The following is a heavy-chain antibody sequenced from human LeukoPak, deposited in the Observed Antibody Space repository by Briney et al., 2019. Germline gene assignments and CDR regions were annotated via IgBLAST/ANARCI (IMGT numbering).Heavy chain of an antibody. CDR2: ISGSGGST. D-gene: IGHD5-18*01. V-gene: IGHV3-23*01. CDR1: GFTFSSYA. Sequence: AGGSLRLSCAASGFTFSSYAMSWVRQAPGKGLEWVSTISGSGGSTYYADSVKGRFTISRDNSKNTLYLQMNSLRAEDTAVYYCAKRIGDSAMAKSMDIWGQGTTVTVFS. J-gene: IGHJ6*02. CDR3: AKRIGDSAMAKSMDI.